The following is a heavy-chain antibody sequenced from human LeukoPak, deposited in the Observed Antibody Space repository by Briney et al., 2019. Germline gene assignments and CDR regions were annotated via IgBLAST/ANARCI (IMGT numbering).Heavy chain of an antibody. CDR3: AKVRGCSNGVCYKGGMDV. V-gene: IGHV3-23*01. CDR1: GVTLSSYA. Sequence: GGSLRLSCAASGVTLSSYAMSWARQAPGKGLEWVSGISSSGSGGNTYYADSVKGRFIISRDNSKNTLDLQMNSLRAEDTAVYYCAKVRGCSNGVCYKGGMDVWGQGTTVTVSS. J-gene: IGHJ6*02. CDR2: ISSSGSGGNT. D-gene: IGHD2-8*01.